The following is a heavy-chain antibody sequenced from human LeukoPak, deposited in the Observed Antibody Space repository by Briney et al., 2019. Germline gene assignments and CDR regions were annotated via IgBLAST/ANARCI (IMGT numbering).Heavy chain of an antibody. Sequence: SVKVSCKASGGTFTSYAISWVRQAPGQGLEWMGGIIPIFGTANYAQKFQGRVTITADESTSTAYMELSSLRSEDTAVYYCARKAGYYYYGMDVWGQGTTVTVSS. CDR1: GGTFTSYA. CDR3: ARKAGYYYYGMDV. CDR2: IIPIFGTA. V-gene: IGHV1-69*13. J-gene: IGHJ6*02. D-gene: IGHD6-19*01.